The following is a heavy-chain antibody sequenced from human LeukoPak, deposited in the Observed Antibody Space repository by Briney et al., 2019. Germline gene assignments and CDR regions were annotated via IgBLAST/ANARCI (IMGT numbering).Heavy chain of an antibody. V-gene: IGHV5-51*01. J-gene: IGHJ5*02. CDR3: ARQWVRGVSFGWFDP. Sequence: GESLKISRKGSGYSFTSYWIGWVRQMPGKGLEWMGIIYPGDSDTRYSPSFQGQVTISADKSISTAYLQWSSLKASDTAMYYCARQWVRGVSFGWFDPWGQGTLVTVSS. CDR2: IYPGDSDT. D-gene: IGHD3-10*01. CDR1: GYSFTSYW.